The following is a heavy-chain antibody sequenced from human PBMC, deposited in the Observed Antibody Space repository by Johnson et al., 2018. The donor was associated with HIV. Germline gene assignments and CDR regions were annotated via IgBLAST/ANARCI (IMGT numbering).Heavy chain of an antibody. CDR1: GFTFDDYG. CDR2: ISGSGGTI. V-gene: IGHV3-20*04. D-gene: IGHD3-10*01. J-gene: IGHJ3*02. CDR3: ATGGGPAYEI. Sequence: VQLVESGGGVVRPGGSLRLSCAASGFTFDDYGMSWVRQAPGKGLEWVSYISGSGGTIYYADSVKGRFTISRDNAMNSVYLQRNSLRAEDTAVYYCATGGGPAYEIWGQGTMVTVSS.